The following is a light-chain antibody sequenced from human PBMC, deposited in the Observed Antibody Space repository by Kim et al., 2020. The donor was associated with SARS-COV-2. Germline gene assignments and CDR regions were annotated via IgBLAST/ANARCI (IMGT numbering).Light chain of an antibody. J-gene: IGKJ2*01. Sequence: LQMTRSRSSPSASVGDRVTFTCRARQSISNYLNRYQQIPGQATKVLIYASSILQSDVPSRFRGSVPGTDFTLTISILQPQQFAPFYCNQRYSDFSEDAFGQETKLEI. V-gene: IGKV1-39*01. CDR2: ASS. CDR3: NQRYSDFSEDA. CDR1: QSISNY.